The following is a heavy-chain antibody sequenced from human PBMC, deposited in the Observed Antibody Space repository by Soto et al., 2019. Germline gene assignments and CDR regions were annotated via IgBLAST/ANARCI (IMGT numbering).Heavy chain of an antibody. Sequence: GGSLRLSCAASGFTFSSYWMHWVRQAPGKGLVWVSRINSDGSSTSYADSVKGRFTISRDNAKNTLYLQMNILSAEDTAVYYCARWRRSSGCYDYWGQGTLVTVSS. D-gene: IGHD6-19*01. J-gene: IGHJ4*02. CDR1: GFTFSSYW. V-gene: IGHV3-74*01. CDR3: ARWRRSSGCYDY. CDR2: INSDGSST.